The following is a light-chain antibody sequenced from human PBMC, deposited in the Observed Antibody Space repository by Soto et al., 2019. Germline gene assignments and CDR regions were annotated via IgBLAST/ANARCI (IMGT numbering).Light chain of an antibody. Sequence: DIHMTQSPSTLSASVGDRVTITCRAIQTISSWLAWYQQKPGIAPKLLIYDASSLESGVPSRFSGSGSGTEFTLTISSLQTDDFASYYCQQYDSYSWTFGQGTKV. CDR1: QTISSW. CDR3: QQYDSYSWT. CDR2: DAS. J-gene: IGKJ1*01. V-gene: IGKV1-5*01.